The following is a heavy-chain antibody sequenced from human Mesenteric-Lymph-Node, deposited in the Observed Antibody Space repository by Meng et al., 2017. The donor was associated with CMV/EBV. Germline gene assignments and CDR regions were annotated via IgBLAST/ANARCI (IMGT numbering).Heavy chain of an antibody. Sequence: GSLRLSCTVSGGSISSYYWSWIRQPRGKGLEWIGYIYYIGNTVYNPSLKSRVTISIDTSKNQFSLELTSVTAADTAVYYCARGRVGPSSTSNWFDPWGQGTLVTVSS. V-gene: IGHV4-59*01. CDR1: GGSISSYY. D-gene: IGHD2-2*01. CDR3: ARGRVGPSSTSNWFDP. J-gene: IGHJ5*02. CDR2: IYYIGNT.